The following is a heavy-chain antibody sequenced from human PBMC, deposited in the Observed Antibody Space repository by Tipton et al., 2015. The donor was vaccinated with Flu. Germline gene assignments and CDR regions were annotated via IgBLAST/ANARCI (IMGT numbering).Heavy chain of an antibody. CDR3: ARDLWNDRRAYYYYGVDV. V-gene: IGHV4-39*07. J-gene: IGHJ6*02. CDR2: IYYSGTT. Sequence: LRLSCTVSGDSISSTIYYWGWVRQPPGKGLEWIGSIYYSGTTYYNPSLKSRVTISVDSSKNEFSLTLASLTAADTAVYYCARDLWNDRRAYYYYGVDVWGQGTTVTVSS. D-gene: IGHD1-1*01. CDR1: GDSISSTIYY.